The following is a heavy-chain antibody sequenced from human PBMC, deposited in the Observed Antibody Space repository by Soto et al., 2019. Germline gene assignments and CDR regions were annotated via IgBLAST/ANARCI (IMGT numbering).Heavy chain of an antibody. V-gene: IGHV1-3*01. Sequence: ASVKVSCKASGYTFTSYAMHWVRQAPGQRLEWMGWINAGNGNTKYSQKFQGRVTITRDTSESTAYMELSSLRTEDTAVYYCAREGREKAYYYYGMDVWGQGTTVTVSS. CDR3: AREGREKAYYYYGMDV. CDR1: GYTFTSYA. CDR2: INAGNGNT. J-gene: IGHJ6*02.